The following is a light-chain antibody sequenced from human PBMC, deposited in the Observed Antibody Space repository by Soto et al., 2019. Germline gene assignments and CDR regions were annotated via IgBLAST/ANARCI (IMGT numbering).Light chain of an antibody. CDR2: AAS. Sequence: DIQLTQSPSFLSASVGDRVTITCRASQGISSYLVWYQQKPGKAPKLLIYAASALHSGVPSRFSGSGSGTEFTLTISSLPPEDFATYYCQQLNTYPITFGPGTRLDIK. CDR3: QQLNTYPIT. V-gene: IGKV1-9*01. J-gene: IGKJ5*01. CDR1: QGISSY.